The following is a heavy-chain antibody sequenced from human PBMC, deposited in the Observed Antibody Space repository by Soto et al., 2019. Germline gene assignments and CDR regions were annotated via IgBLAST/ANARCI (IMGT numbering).Heavy chain of an antibody. CDR2: ISKDSGRAT. D-gene: IGHD3-22*01. Sequence: GGSLRLSCAASGFIFRDWFMSWIRQAPGKGLEWISYISKDSGRATRYADSVKGRLTISRDNAKNSLYLQMNSLRAEDTAVYYCARVMYYYDSSGYPYWGQGTLVTVSS. V-gene: IGHV3-11*04. CDR1: GFIFRDWF. CDR3: ARVMYYYDSSGYPY. J-gene: IGHJ4*02.